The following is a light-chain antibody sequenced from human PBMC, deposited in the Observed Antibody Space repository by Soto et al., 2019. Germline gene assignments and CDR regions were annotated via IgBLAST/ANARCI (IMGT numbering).Light chain of an antibody. J-gene: IGLJ2*01. CDR3: CSYAGSSTFGVV. CDR2: EGS. V-gene: IGLV2-23*03. CDR1: SSDVGSYNR. Sequence: QSVLTQPASVSGSPGQSITISCTGTSSDVGSYNRVSWYQQHPGKAPKLMIYEGSKRPSGVSNRFSGSKSGNTASLTISGLQAEDEADYYCCSYAGSSTFGVVFGGGTKLTVL.